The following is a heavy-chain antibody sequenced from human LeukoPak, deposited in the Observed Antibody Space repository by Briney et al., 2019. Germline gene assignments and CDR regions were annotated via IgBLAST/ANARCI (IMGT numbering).Heavy chain of an antibody. J-gene: IGHJ3*01. CDR1: GLNLTTYA. D-gene: IGHD3/OR15-3a*01. V-gene: IGHV3-23*01. CDR3: AKGRWGLTINNFDL. CDR2: ISDRGDST. Sequence: GGSLRLSCAASGLNLTTYAMGWVRQAPGKGLEWVSVISDRGDSTYYGDSVKGRFTISRDSSKNTLHLQMNSLGGEDTALYYCAKGRWGLTINNFDLWGQGTMVTVSS.